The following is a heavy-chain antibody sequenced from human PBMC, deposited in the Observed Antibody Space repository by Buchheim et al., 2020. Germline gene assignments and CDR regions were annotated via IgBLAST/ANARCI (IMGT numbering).Heavy chain of an antibody. J-gene: IGHJ4*02. D-gene: IGHD5-18*01. CDR2: INPSGGST. Sequence: QVQLVQSGAEVKKPGALVKVSCKASGYTFTSHYMHWVRQAPGQGLEWMGIINPSGGSTSNAQKFQGRVTMTRDTSTSTVVMELSSLRSEDTAVFYCVREGYGDGDFDYWGQGTL. CDR3: VREGYGDGDFDY. CDR1: GYTFTSHY. V-gene: IGHV1-46*01.